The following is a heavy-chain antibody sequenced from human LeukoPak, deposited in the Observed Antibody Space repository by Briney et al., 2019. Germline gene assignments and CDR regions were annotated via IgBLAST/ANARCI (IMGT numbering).Heavy chain of an antibody. CDR3: ARHRGSIFEGYMDV. CDR1: GLTLGNHG. V-gene: IGHV3-33*01. CDR2: IFSNGVNK. J-gene: IGHJ6*03. Sequence: GTSLRLSCAASGLTLGNHGMHWVRQAPRKGLEWVALIFSNGVNKYCADSMKGRSTISRDTSKNTLFLEMESLRTEDTAVYYCARHRGSIFEGYMDVWGKGTTVTVS. D-gene: IGHD3-9*01.